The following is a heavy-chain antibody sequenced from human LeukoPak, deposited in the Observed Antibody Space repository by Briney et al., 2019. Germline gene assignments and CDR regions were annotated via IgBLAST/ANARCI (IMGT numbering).Heavy chain of an antibody. V-gene: IGHV4-59*12. CDR1: GGSISSYY. CDR2: IYYSGST. CDR3: ARGGPPGYYYDYYMDV. J-gene: IGHJ6*03. Sequence: SETLSLTCTVSGGSISSYYWSWIRQPPGKGLEWIGYIYYSGSTNFNPSLKSRVTISVDTSKNQFSLKMSSVTTADTAVYFCARGGPPGYYYDYYMDVWGKGTTVTISS.